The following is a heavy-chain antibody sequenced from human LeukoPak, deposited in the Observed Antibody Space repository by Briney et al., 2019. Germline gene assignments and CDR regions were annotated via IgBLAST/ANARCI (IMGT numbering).Heavy chain of an antibody. CDR2: INPNSGGT. V-gene: IGHV1-2*02. J-gene: IGHJ4*02. CDR1: GYTFTGYY. Sequence: ASVKVSCKASGYTFTGYYMHWVRQAPGQGLEWMGWINPNSGGTNYAQKFRGRVTMTRDTSISTAYMELSRLRSDDTAVYYCARAEGYYYGSGATLDYWGQGTLVTISS. D-gene: IGHD3-10*01. CDR3: ARAEGYYYGSGATLDY.